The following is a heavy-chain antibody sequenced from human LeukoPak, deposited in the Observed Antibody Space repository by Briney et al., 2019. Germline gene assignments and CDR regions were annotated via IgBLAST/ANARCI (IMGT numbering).Heavy chain of an antibody. V-gene: IGHV3-7*01. CDR3: ARDLGDY. Sequence: PGDSLRLSCAASGFTFTKYWMTWVRQAPGKGLEWVGNIKQDGSDKSYMDSVKGRFTISRDNSKNTLYLQMNSLRAEDTAVYYCARDLGDYWGQGTLVTVSS. CDR2: IKQDGSDK. CDR1: GFTFTKYW. J-gene: IGHJ4*02.